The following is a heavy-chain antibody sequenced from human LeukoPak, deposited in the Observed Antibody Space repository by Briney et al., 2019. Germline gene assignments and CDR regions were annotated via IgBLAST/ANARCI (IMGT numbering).Heavy chain of an antibody. Sequence: GGSLRLSCAASGFTFSSYGMHWVRQAPGKGLEWVAVIWYDGSNKYYADSVKGRFTISRDNSKNTLYLQMSSLRAEDTAVYYCAKEQSAYYGSGSYLYNWFDPWGQGTLVTVSS. CDR1: GFTFSSYG. V-gene: IGHV3-33*06. CDR3: AKEQSAYYGSGSYLYNWFDP. CDR2: IWYDGSNK. D-gene: IGHD3-10*01. J-gene: IGHJ5*02.